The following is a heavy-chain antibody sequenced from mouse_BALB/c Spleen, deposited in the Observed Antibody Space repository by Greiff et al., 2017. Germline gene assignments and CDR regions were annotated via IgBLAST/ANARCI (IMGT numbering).Heavy chain of an antibody. V-gene: IGHV1-14*01. CDR2: INPYNDGT. Sequence: VHVKQSGPELVKPGASVKMSCKASGYTFTSYVMHWVKQKPGQGLEWIGYINPYNDGTKYNEKLKGKATLTSDKSSSTAYMELSSLTSEDSAVYYCARRGLYYAMDYWGQGTSVTVSS. J-gene: IGHJ4*01. CDR1: GYTFTSYV. CDR3: ARRGLYYAMDY.